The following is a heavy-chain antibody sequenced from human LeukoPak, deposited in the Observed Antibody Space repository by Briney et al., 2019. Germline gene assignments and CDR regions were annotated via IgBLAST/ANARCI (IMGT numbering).Heavy chain of an antibody. J-gene: IGHJ6*03. V-gene: IGHV3-15*01. D-gene: IGHD6-13*01. CDR2: IKSKTDGGTT. Sequence: GGSLRLSCAASGFTFSNAWMSWVRQAPGKGLEWVGRIKSKTDGGTTDYAAPVKGRFTISRDDSKNTLYLQMNSLKTEDTAVYYCTTRGIAAAGLHYYRTYYYYYMDVWGKGTTVTVSS. CDR1: GFTFSNAW. CDR3: TTRGIAAAGLHYYRTYYYYYMDV.